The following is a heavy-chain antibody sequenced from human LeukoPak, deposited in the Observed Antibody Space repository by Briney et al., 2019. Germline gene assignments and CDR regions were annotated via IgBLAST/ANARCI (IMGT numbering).Heavy chain of an antibody. Sequence: GGSLRLSCAASGFTVSSNYISWVRQAPGKGLEWVSVIYPGGSTYYADSVKGRFTISRDNSRNTLFLQMNRLRAEDTAVYYCARDGNRRTTYYYGSGSDYWGQGTLVTVSS. CDR3: ARDGNRRTTYYYGSGSDY. D-gene: IGHD3-10*01. CDR2: IYPGGST. J-gene: IGHJ4*02. CDR1: GFTVSSNY. V-gene: IGHV3-53*01.